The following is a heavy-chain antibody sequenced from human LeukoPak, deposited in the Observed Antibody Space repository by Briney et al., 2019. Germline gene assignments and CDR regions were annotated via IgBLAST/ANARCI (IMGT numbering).Heavy chain of an antibody. CDR2: IYHSGST. V-gene: IGHV4-38-2*02. Sequence: SETLSLTCTVSGYSISSGYYWGWIRQPPGKGLEWIGSIYHSGSTYYNPSLKSRVTISVDTSKNQFSLKLSSVTAADTAVYYCARDTRYYYDGSGYPYFDYWGQGTLVTVSS. J-gene: IGHJ4*02. CDR3: ARDTRYYYDGSGYPYFDY. D-gene: IGHD3-22*01. CDR1: GYSISSGYY.